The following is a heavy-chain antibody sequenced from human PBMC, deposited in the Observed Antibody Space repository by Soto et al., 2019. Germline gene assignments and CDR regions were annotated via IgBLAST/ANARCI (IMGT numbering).Heavy chain of an antibody. CDR2: IFYSGYT. J-gene: IGHJ5*02. Sequence: PSETLSLTCTVSGGSISSYYWSWLRQPPGKGLEWIGYIFYSGYTNYNPSLKSRVTISVDTSKNQFSLNLSSVTAADTAVYYCARPSEGATIVTWFDPWGQGTLVTVSS. D-gene: IGHD5-12*01. V-gene: IGHV4-59*01. CDR1: GGSISSYY. CDR3: ARPSEGATIVTWFDP.